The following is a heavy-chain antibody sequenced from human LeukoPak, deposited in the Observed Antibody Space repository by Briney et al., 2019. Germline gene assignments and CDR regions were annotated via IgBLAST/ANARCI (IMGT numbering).Heavy chain of an antibody. J-gene: IGHJ6*03. V-gene: IGHV3-48*01. CDR1: GFTFSSYS. D-gene: IGHD6-19*01. CDR3: ARDGIAVAGTYYMDV. CDR2: ISSSSSTI. Sequence: SGGSLRLSCAASGFTFSSYSMNWVRQAPGKGLEWVSYISSSSSTIYYADSVKGRFTISRDNAKNSLYLQMNSLRAEDTAVYYCARDGIAVAGTYYMDVWGKGTTVTVSS.